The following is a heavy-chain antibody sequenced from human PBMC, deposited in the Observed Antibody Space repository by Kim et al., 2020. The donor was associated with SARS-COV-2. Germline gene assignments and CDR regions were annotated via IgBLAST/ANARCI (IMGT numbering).Heavy chain of an antibody. D-gene: IGHD2-2*01. J-gene: IGHJ4*02. CDR2: IYYIGST. CDR3: ASDKGSCSSISCYFDY. V-gene: IGHV4-59*01. Sequence: SETLSLTCTVSGGSISSYYWSWIRQPQGKGLEWIGDIYYIGSTNYNPSLKRRVTISVDTSKNQFSLKLSSVTAADTDVYHCASDKGSCSSISCYFDYWGQGTLVTVSS. CDR1: GGSISSYY.